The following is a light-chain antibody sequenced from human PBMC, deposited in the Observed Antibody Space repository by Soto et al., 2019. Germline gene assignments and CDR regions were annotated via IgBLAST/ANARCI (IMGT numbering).Light chain of an antibody. V-gene: IGKV3-20*01. Sequence: EVVLTQSPGSLSLSPGQRATLSCRASQSVDSTFFAWYQKKPGQAPRLLIYGASKRATGIPDRFSGSGSGKDFNLIISRLEPEDFAVYYCQQYMSSVTFGQGTKVEIK. CDR3: QQYMSSVT. CDR2: GAS. J-gene: IGKJ1*01. CDR1: QSVDSTF.